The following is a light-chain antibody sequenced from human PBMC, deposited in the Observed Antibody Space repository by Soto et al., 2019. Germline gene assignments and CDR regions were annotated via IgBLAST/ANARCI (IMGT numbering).Light chain of an antibody. CDR1: QSLLYSDGNTY. V-gene: IGKV2-30*01. CDR2: RVS. CDR3: QQLRMYPST. Sequence: PVTLGQPASISCRSSQSLLYSDGNTYLTWFQQRPGQSPRRLIYRVSGRDSGVPDRFSGSGSGTDFTLKITSLQAEDFATYYCQQLRMYPSTFGGGTKVDIK. J-gene: IGKJ4*01.